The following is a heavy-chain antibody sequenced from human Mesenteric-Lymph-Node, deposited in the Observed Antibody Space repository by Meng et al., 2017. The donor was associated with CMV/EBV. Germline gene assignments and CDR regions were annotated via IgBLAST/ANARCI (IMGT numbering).Heavy chain of an antibody. D-gene: IGHD3-3*01. CDR3: ASRFLADYDFWSGSAFDI. Sequence: GESLKISCVGSGFTFSSYWMHWVRQAPGKGLEYVSAISSNGGSTYYADSVKGRFTISRDNSKNTLYLQMGSLRAEDMAVYYCASRFLADYDFWSGSAFDIWGQGTMVTVSS. CDR2: ISSNGGST. J-gene: IGHJ3*02. V-gene: IGHV3-64*02. CDR1: GFTFSSYW.